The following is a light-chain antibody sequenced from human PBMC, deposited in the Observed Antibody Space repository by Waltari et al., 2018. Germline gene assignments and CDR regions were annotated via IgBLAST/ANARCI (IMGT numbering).Light chain of an antibody. CDR1: SSDVGGYNY. V-gene: IGLV2-14*03. Sequence: QSALTQPASVSGSPGQSITISCTGTSSDVGGYNYVSWYQQHPGKAPKLRIYDVNTRPSGVSNRFSGSESGNTASLTISGLQAEDEADYYCNSFTSGGTYVFGTGTKVTVL. CDR2: DVN. J-gene: IGLJ1*01. CDR3: NSFTSGGTYV.